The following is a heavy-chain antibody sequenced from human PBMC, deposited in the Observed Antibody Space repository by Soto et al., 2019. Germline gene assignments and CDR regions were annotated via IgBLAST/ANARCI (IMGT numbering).Heavy chain of an antibody. J-gene: IGHJ6*02. V-gene: IGHV3-30*18. Sequence: PGGSLRLSCAASGFTFSSYGMHWVRQAPGKGLEWVAVISYDGSNKYYADSVKGRFTISRDNSKNTLYLQMNSLRAEDTAVYYCAKDRVEYSYGYVNYGMDVWGQGTTVTVSS. CDR1: GFTFSSYG. CDR2: ISYDGSNK. D-gene: IGHD5-18*01. CDR3: AKDRVEYSYGYVNYGMDV.